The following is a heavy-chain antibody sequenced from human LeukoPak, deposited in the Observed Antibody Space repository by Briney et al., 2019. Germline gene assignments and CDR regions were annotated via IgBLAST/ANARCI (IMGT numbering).Heavy chain of an antibody. V-gene: IGHV3-43D*03. CDR1: RFTFSDYA. Sequence: GGSLRLSCAASRFTFSDYAMHWVRQAPGKGLEWVSLSWDGGSTYYADSVKGRFTISRDNSKNSLYLQMNSLRADDTALYYCARATSSAWYYFDYWGQGTLVTVSS. J-gene: IGHJ4*02. CDR3: ARATSSAWYYFDY. D-gene: IGHD6-19*01. CDR2: SWDGGST.